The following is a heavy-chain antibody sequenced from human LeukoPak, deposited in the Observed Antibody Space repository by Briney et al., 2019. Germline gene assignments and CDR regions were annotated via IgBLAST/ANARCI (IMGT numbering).Heavy chain of an antibody. D-gene: IGHD2-8*01. V-gene: IGHV4-4*07. CDR2: IYTSGST. Sequence: TSSETLSLTCTVSGGSISSSYWSWIRQPAGRGLEWIGRIYTSGSTNYNPSLKSRVTMSADTSKNQFSLKVSSVTAADTAVYYCARHSMQRAMDVWGQGTTVTVSS. CDR3: ARHSMQRAMDV. J-gene: IGHJ6*02. CDR1: GGSISSSY.